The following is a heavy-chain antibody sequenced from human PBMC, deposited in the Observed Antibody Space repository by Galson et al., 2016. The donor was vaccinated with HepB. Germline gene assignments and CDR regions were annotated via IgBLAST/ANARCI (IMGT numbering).Heavy chain of an antibody. CDR3: AKEGTIFGMIPYGVDV. D-gene: IGHD3-3*01. V-gene: IGHV3-23*01. J-gene: IGHJ6*02. CDR2: INGGGGIT. Sequence: SLRLSCAASGFRFSSYVMSWVRRAPGKGLDWVSSINGGGGITYYADSVKGRFTIFRDNSKNTVYLQMNSLRAEDTAVYYCAKEGTIFGMIPYGVDVWGQGTTVTVSS. CDR1: GFRFSSYV.